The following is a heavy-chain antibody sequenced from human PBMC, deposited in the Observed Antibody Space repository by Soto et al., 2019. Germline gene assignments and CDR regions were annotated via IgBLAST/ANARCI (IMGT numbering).Heavy chain of an antibody. Sequence: GESLKISCKGSGYSFTNYWIGLVRQMPGRGLEWMGIIYPGDSDTRYSPSFQGQVTVSADKSTSTAYLHWSSLKASDTAMYYCARNSLYDSGPDYWGQGTLVTVSS. CDR1: GYSFTNYW. CDR2: IYPGDSDT. J-gene: IGHJ4*02. V-gene: IGHV5-51*01. D-gene: IGHD3-22*01. CDR3: ARNSLYDSGPDY.